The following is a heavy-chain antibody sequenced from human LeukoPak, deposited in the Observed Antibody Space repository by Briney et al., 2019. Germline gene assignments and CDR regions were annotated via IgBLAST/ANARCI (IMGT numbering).Heavy chain of an antibody. CDR2: IYHSGST. CDR3: ARRVVPAANFDY. D-gene: IGHD2-2*01. Sequence: SETLSLTCAVSGYSISSGYYWGWIRQPPGKGLEWIGSIYHSGSTYYSPSLKSRVTISVDTSKNQFSLKLSSVTAADTAVYYCARRVVPAANFDYWGQGTLVTVSS. J-gene: IGHJ4*02. V-gene: IGHV4-38-2*01. CDR1: GYSISSGYY.